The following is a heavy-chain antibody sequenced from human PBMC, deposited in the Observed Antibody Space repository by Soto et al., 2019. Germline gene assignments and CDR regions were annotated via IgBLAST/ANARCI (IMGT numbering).Heavy chain of an antibody. D-gene: IGHD6-19*01. CDR3: ARAGGLGAVAVDY. J-gene: IGHJ4*02. CDR2: IYHSGST. Sequence: QLQLQESGSGLVKPSQTLSLTCAVSGGSISSGGYSWSWLRQPPGKGLEWSGYIYHSGSTYYNPSHKSRVTIAVDRSKNQFSLQLSSVTAADTAVYYCARAGGLGAVAVDYWGQGTLVTVSS. V-gene: IGHV4-30-2*01. CDR1: GGSISSGGYS.